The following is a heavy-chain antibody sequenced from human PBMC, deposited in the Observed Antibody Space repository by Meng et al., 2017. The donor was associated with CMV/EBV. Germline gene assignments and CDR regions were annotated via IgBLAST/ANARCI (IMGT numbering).Heavy chain of an antibody. D-gene: IGHD6-19*01. CDR3: VRSSGWSLFDY. CDR1: GFTFRDYY. V-gene: IGHV1-2*02. CDR2: VNSNNDAT. Sequence: QVHVVQSGAEMKKPGASVRVSCTTSGFTFRDYYIHRVRQAPGQGLEWMGWVNSNNDATNYARKFQGRVSMTRDTSISTAHMELSRLMSDDTAVYYCVRSSGWSLFDYWGQGTLVTVSS. J-gene: IGHJ4*02.